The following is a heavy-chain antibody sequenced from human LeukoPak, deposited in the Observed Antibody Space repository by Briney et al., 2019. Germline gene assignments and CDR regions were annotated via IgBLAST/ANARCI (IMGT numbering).Heavy chain of an antibody. V-gene: IGHV3-53*01. CDR2: IYSGGST. Sequence: GGTLRLSCAASGFTVSSNYMSWVRQAPGKGLEWVSVIYSGGSTYYADSVKGRFTISRDNSKNTLYLQMNSLRADDTAVYYCARRAGAYSHPYDYWGQGTLVTVSS. CDR3: ARRAGAYSHPYDY. D-gene: IGHD4/OR15-4a*01. CDR1: GFTVSSNY. J-gene: IGHJ4*02.